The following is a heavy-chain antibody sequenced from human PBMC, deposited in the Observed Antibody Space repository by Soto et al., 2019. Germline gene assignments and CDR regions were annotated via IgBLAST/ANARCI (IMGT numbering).Heavy chain of an antibody. D-gene: IGHD2-8*02. Sequence: EVHLVESGGGLVQPGGSLRLSCVASGFAFDAYWMHWVRHVPGEGPVWVSRIDYDGTTTTYADSVKGRFTSSRDNAKNTIYLQMKSLRAEDTGLYYWTRGPRPSTAGAGAYWGQGTLVTVSS. V-gene: IGHV3-74*01. CDR1: GFAFDAYW. CDR2: IDYDGTTT. J-gene: IGHJ1*01. CDR3: TRGPRPSTAGAGAY.